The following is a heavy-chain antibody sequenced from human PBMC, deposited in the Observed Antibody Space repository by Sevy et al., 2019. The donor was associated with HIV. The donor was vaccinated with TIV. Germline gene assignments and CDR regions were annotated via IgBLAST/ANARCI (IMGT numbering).Heavy chain of an antibody. V-gene: IGHV3-7*01. CDR3: AKIGKRGWDFDS. D-gene: IGHD6-19*01. CDR1: GFRFSNFW. CDR2: INEDGAVK. J-gene: IGHJ4*02. Sequence: GGSLRLSCAASGFRFSNFWMSWVRQAPGKGLEWVANINEDGAVKYYADSVKGRFIISRDTANDSLYVQMLSLRAEDTAVYYCAKIGKRGWDFDSWGQGTRVTVSS.